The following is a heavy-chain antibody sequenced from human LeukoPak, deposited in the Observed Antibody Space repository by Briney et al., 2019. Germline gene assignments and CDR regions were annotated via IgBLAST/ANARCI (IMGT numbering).Heavy chain of an antibody. CDR3: AKDLYFNYYGSGRYYPLDY. Sequence: GGSLRLSCAASGFTFSSYAMSWVRQAPGKGLEWVSAISGSGGSTYYADSVKGRFTISRDNSKNTLYLQMNSLRAEDTAVYYCAKDLYFNYYGSGRYYPLDYWGQGTLVTVSS. V-gene: IGHV3-23*01. J-gene: IGHJ4*02. CDR1: GFTFSSYA. CDR2: ISGSGGST. D-gene: IGHD3-10*01.